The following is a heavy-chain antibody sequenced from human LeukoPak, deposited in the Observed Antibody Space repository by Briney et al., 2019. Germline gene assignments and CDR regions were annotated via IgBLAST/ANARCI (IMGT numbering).Heavy chain of an antibody. CDR1: DDSISRSSYY. CDR2: IYYSGST. CDR3: ARALHLGDLSHGY. V-gene: IGHV4-39*07. J-gene: IGHJ4*02. Sequence: SETLSLTCTVSDDSISRSSYYWGWIRQPPGKGLGWIGSIYYSGSTFYNPSLKSRLTISVDTSKNQFSLKLSSVTAADTAVYYCARALHLGDLSHGYWGQGTLVTVSS. D-gene: IGHD3-16*02.